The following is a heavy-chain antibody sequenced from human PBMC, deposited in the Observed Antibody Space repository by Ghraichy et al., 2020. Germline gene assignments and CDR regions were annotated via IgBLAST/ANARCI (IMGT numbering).Heavy chain of an antibody. CDR3: AKRGAWGTLDI. CDR2: TYYRSKWYY. D-gene: IGHD3-16*01. Sequence: SETLSLTCVVSGDSVSSDTATWNWIRQSPSRGLEWLGRTYYRSKWYYDYGTSVKSRASISPDTSKNQFSLQLNFVTPEDTAVYYCAKRGAWGTLDIWGQGTMVTVSP. V-gene: IGHV6-1*01. J-gene: IGHJ3*02. CDR1: GDSVSSDTAT.